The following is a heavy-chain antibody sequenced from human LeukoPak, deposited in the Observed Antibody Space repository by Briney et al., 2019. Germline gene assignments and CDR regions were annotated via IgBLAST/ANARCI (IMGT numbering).Heavy chain of an antibody. V-gene: IGHV4-59*08. CDR1: GGSISTFY. Sequence: SETLSLTCTVSGGSISTFYWSWVRQRPGKGLEWVGYIYYGGTTNYNASLKSRVTISVEISKSQFSLNLSSVTAADTALYYCARHGPLYDIWSSQFYFDYWVQATLVAVSS. CDR2: IYYGGTT. J-gene: IGHJ4*02. CDR3: ARHGPLYDIWSSQFYFDY. D-gene: IGHD3-3*01.